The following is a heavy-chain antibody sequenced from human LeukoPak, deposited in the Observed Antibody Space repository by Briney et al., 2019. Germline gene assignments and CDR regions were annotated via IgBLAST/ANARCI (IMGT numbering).Heavy chain of an antibody. V-gene: IGHV3-21*01. CDR3: ATEQVAAAGTVLDY. CDR1: GFTFSNYS. J-gene: IGHJ4*02. CDR2: ISSTSRYI. D-gene: IGHD6-13*01. Sequence: GGSLRLSCAASGFTFSNYSMNWVRQAPGKGLEWVSSISSTSRYIYCADSLKGRFTISRDNAKNSLYLQMNSLRAEDTAVYYCATEQVAAAGTVLDYWGQGTLVTVSS.